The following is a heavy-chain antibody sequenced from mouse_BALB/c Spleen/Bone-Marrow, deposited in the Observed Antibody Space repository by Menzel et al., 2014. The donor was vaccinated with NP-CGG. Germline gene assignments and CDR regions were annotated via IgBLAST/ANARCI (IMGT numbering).Heavy chain of an antibody. J-gene: IGHJ3*01. CDR2: ITSGDSYT. CDR3: ARQDGYDGTWFAY. CDR1: GFPFSNYD. Sequence: EVQLVESGGGLVKPGGSLKLSCAVSGFPFSNYDMSWVRQTPEKRLEWVATITSGDSYTYYPDSVKGRFTISRDNARNTLYLQMSSLRSEDTALYYCARQDGYDGTWFAYWGQGTLVTVSA. V-gene: IGHV5-9*02. D-gene: IGHD2-2*01.